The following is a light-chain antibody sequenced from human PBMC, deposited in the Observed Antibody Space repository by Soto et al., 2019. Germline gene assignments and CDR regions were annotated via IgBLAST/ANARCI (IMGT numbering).Light chain of an antibody. CDR2: AAS. J-gene: IGKJ2*01. CDR3: QQYYSYPRT. Sequence: AIRMTQSPSSFSASTGDRVTITCRASQGISSYLAWYQQKPGKAPKLLIYAASTLQSGVPSRFSGSGSGTDFTLTLSCLQSEDFATYYSQQYYSYPRTFGQGTKLEIK. CDR1: QGISSY. V-gene: IGKV1-8*01.